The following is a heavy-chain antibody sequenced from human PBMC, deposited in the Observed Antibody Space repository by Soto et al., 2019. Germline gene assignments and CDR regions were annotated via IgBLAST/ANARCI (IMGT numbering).Heavy chain of an antibody. Sequence: QVQLQESGPGLVKPSQTLSLTCTVSGDSITSGGYFWTWIRQHPGKALEWIGCMYYTGVTWYNPSLKIRVTISIDPSKNHFSLNLSSITAADTAVYFCARDLRRRGSGRFHPWGQGTLVTVSS. D-gene: IGHD3-10*01. J-gene: IGHJ5*02. CDR2: MYYTGVT. CDR1: GDSITSGGYF. V-gene: IGHV4-31*03. CDR3: ARDLRRRGSGRFHP.